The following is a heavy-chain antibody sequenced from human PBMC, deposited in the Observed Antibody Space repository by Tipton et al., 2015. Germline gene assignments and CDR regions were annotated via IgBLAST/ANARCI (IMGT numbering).Heavy chain of an antibody. V-gene: IGHV4-59*01. CDR3: AGTTVVGDSGLGVDY. D-gene: IGHD6-19*01. J-gene: IGHJ4*02. CDR1: GDSISSYY. CDR2: IYYSGST. Sequence: TLSLTCTVSGDSISSYYWSWIRQPPGKGLEWIGYIYYSGSTNYNPFLKSRVTISLDTSKNQFSLKLSSVIAADTAVYYCAGTTVVGDSGLGVDYWGQGALASVSS.